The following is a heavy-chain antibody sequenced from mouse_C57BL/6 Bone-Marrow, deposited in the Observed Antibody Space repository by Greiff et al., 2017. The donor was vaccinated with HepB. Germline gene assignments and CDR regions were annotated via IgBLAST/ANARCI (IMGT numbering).Heavy chain of an antibody. CDR2: IDPNSGGT. CDR1: GYTFTSYW. CDR3: ARGRDGSSYDWYFDV. D-gene: IGHD1-1*01. Sequence: QVQLQQPGAELVKPGASVKLSCKASGYTFTSYWMHWVKQRPGRGLEWIGRIDPNSGGTKYNEKFKSKATLTVDKPSSTAYMQLSSLTSEDSAVDYCARGRDGSSYDWYFDVWGKGTTVTVSS. V-gene: IGHV1-72*01. J-gene: IGHJ1*03.